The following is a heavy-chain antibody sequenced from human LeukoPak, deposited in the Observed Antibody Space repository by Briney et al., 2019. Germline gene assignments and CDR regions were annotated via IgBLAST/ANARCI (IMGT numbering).Heavy chain of an antibody. V-gene: IGHV4-34*01. CDR3: AREHSSSWYGVYYFDY. Sequence: PSETLSLTCAVYGGSFSGYYWSWIRQPPGKGLEWSGEINHSGSTNYNPSLKSRVTISVDTSKNQFSLKLSSVTAADTAVYYCAREHSSSWYGVYYFDYWGQGTLVTVSS. CDR2: INHSGST. CDR1: GGSFSGYY. D-gene: IGHD6-13*01. J-gene: IGHJ4*02.